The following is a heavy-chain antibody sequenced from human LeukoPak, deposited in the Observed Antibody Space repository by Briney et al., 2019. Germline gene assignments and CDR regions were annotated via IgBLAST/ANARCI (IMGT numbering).Heavy chain of an antibody. D-gene: IGHD3-10*02. CDR3: AELGITMIGGV. J-gene: IGHJ6*04. CDR1: GFTFNSYG. CDR2: TSYDGGLK. Sequence: GGSLRLSCAASGFTFNSYGMHWVRQAPGKGLEWVSFTSYDGGLKYYADSVKGRFTISRDNAKNSLYLQMNSLRAEDTAVYYCAELGITMIGGVWGKGTTVTISS. V-gene: IGHV3-30*18.